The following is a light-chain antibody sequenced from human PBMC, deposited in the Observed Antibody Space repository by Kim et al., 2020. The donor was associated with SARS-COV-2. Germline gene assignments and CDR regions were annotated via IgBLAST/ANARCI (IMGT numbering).Light chain of an antibody. Sequence: QPVLTQSSSASVSLGSSVKLTCTLSSGHSTYMIAWHQQQPGKAPRYLMSLQDSGSYDKGSGVSDRFSGSSSGADRYLTISNLQSEDEAEYYCQTWDSYVVFGGGTQLTVL. J-gene: IGLJ2*01. CDR2: LQDSGSY. CDR3: QTWDSYVV. V-gene: IGLV4-60*03. CDR1: SGHSTYM.